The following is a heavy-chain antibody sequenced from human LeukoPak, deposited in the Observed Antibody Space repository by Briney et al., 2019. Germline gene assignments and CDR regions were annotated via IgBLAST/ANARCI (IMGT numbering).Heavy chain of an antibody. CDR1: GGSISSSSYY. D-gene: IGHD2/OR15-2a*01. V-gene: IGHV4-39*01. J-gene: IGHJ4*02. Sequence: PSETLSLTCTVSGGSISSSSYYWGWIRQPPGKGLEWIGSIYYSGSTYYNPSLKSRVIISVDTSKNQFSLKLSSVTAADTAVYYCAKRSPFSIDYWGQGTLVTVSS. CDR3: AKRSPFSIDY. CDR2: IYYSGST.